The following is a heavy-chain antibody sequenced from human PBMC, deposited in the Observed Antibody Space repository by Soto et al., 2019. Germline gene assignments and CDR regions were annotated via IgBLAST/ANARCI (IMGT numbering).Heavy chain of an antibody. V-gene: IGHV1-69*12. J-gene: IGHJ6*02. CDR2: IIPVFGTP. CDR3: ARGDATKIVVTTYYGMDV. CDR1: GGSLSNYG. Sequence: QVQLVQSGAGVKKPGSSVKVSCKASGGSLSNYGISWVRQAPGQGLEWMGAIIPVFGTPNYAQKFQDRVTITADESTTTVYMEVRSLTSEDTAVYYCARGDATKIVVTTYYGMDVWGQGTTVTVSS. D-gene: IGHD3-22*01.